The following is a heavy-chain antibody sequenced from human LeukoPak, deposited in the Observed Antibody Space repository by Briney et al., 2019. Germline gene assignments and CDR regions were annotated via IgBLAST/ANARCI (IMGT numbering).Heavy chain of an antibody. CDR3: AKDGDY. J-gene: IGHJ4*02. Sequence: GGSLRLSCAASGFTFSSYWMHWVRQAPGKGLVWVSRIKSDGSNTNYADSVKGRFTISRDNAKNTLYLQMNSLRAEDTAVYYCAKDGDYWGQGTLVTVSS. CDR1: GFTFSSYW. V-gene: IGHV3-74*01. CDR2: IKSDGSNT.